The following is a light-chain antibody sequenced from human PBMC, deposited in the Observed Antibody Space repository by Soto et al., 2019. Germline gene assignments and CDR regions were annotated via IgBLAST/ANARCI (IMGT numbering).Light chain of an antibody. V-gene: IGKV1-39*01. CDR1: QSISSY. J-gene: IGKJ2*01. CDR3: QQSYRSPPT. Sequence: DIQMTQSPSSLSASVGDRVTITCRASQSISSYLNWYQQKPGKAPNLLIYAASSLQSGVPARFSSSGSGTDFSLTINSLQPEDFATYYCQQSYRSPPTFGQGTKLEIK. CDR2: AAS.